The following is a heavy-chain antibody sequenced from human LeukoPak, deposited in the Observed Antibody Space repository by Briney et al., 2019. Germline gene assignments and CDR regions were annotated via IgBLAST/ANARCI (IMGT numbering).Heavy chain of an antibody. Sequence: GGSLRLSCAASGFTFSSYSMNWVRQAPGKGLEWVSYISSSSSTIYYAGSVKGRFTISRDNAKNSLYLQMNSLRAEDTAVYYCASGPYSSSWYQDGMDVWGQGTTVTVSS. CDR1: GFTFSSYS. J-gene: IGHJ6*02. V-gene: IGHV3-48*04. CDR2: ISSSSSTI. CDR3: ASGPYSSSWYQDGMDV. D-gene: IGHD6-13*01.